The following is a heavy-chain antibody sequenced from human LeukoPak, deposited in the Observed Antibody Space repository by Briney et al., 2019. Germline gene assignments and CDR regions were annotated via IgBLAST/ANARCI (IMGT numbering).Heavy chain of an antibody. CDR1: GYTFTSYY. J-gene: IGHJ6*02. Sequence: ASVKVSCTASGYTFTSYYMHWVRQAPGQGLEWMGIINPSGGSTSYAQKFQGRVTMTRDTSTSTVYMELSSLRSEDTAVYYCARDPTGGSYYYGMDVWGQGTTVTVSS. CDR3: ARDPTGGSYYYGMDV. CDR2: INPSGGST. V-gene: IGHV1-46*01. D-gene: IGHD2-8*02.